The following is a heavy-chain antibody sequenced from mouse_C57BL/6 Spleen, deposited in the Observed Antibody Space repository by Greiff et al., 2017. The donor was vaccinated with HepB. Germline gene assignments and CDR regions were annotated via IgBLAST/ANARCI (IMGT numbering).Heavy chain of an antibody. CDR2: IRLKSDNYAT. J-gene: IGHJ1*03. V-gene: IGHV6-3*01. D-gene: IGHD2-12*01. CDR1: GFTFSNYW. CDR3: TSYVWYFDV. Sequence: EVKVEESGGGLVQPGGSMKLSCVASGFTFSNYWLNWVRQSPEKGLEWVAQIRLKSDNYATHYAESVKGRFTISRDDSKSSVYLQMNNLRAEDTGIYYCTSYVWYFDVWGTGTTVTVSS.